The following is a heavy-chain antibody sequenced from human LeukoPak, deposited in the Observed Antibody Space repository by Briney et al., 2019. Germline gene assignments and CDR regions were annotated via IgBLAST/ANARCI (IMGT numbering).Heavy chain of an antibody. CDR1: GYTFTGYY. D-gene: IGHD3-3*01. Sequence: GASVKVSCKASGYTFTGYYMHWVRQAPGQGLEWMGWINPNSGNTGYAQKFQGRVTMTRNTSISTAYMELSSLRSEDTAVYYCARALTGAVYDFGYWGQGTLVTVSS. CDR2: INPNSGNT. V-gene: IGHV1-8*02. J-gene: IGHJ4*02. CDR3: ARALTGAVYDFGY.